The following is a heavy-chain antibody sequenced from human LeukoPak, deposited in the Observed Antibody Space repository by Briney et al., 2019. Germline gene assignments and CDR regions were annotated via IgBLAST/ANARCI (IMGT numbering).Heavy chain of an antibody. CDR2: IYSSGGT. J-gene: IGHJ2*01. CDR1: GGSISSYY. Sequence: SETLSLTCTVSGGSISSYYCNWIRQPAGKGLGWIGRIYSSGGTNFNPSLKSRVTMSVDTSENRFSLKLRSVTAADTAVYYCARDYGDIPPDWYYDLWGRGTLVTVSS. V-gene: IGHV4-4*07. D-gene: IGHD4-17*01. CDR3: ARDYGDIPPDWYYDL.